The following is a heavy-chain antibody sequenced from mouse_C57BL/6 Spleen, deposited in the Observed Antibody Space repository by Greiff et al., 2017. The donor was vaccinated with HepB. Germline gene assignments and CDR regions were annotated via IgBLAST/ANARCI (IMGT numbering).Heavy chain of an antibody. V-gene: IGHV5-17*01. Sequence: EVQGVESGGGLVKPGGSLKLSCAASGFTFSDYGMHWVRQAPEKGLEWVAYISSGSSTIYYADTVKGRFTISRDNAKNTLFLQMTSLRSEDTAMYYCARGRWLPLDYWGQGTTLTVSS. CDR3: ARGRWLPLDY. J-gene: IGHJ2*01. CDR2: ISSGSSTI. D-gene: IGHD2-3*01. CDR1: GFTFSDYG.